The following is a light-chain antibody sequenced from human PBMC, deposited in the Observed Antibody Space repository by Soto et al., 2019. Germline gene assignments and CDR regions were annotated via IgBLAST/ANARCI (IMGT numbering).Light chain of an antibody. J-gene: IGKJ1*01. V-gene: IGKV3-15*01. CDR2: GAS. CDR1: QSVSSN. CDR3: QQYNNWWT. Sequence: EIVMTQSPATLSVSTGERATLSCRASQSVSSNLAWYQQKPGQAPRLLIYGASTRATGIPARFSGSGSGTEFTLTISSLQSEDFAVYYCQQYNNWWTFGQGTNVDI.